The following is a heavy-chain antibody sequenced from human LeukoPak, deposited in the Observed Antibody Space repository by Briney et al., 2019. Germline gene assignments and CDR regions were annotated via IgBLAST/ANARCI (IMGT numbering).Heavy chain of an antibody. CDR3: ARVWPRYCSSTSCYAFDY. J-gene: IGHJ4*02. CDR2: IYYSGST. CDR1: GGSISSYY. D-gene: IGHD2-2*01. Sequence: ASETLSLTCTVSGGSISSYYWSWIRQPPGKGLEWIGYIYYSGSTNYNPPLKSRVTISVDTSKNQFSLKLSSVTAADTALYYCARVWPRYCSSTSCYAFDYWGQGTLVTVSS. V-gene: IGHV4-59*01.